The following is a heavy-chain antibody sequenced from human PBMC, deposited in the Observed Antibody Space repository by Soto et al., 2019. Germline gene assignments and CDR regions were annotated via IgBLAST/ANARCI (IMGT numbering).Heavy chain of an antibody. CDR1: GFTFSSYG. V-gene: IGHV3-33*01. CDR3: ARDESLVGTYYYYGMDV. D-gene: IGHD1-1*01. Sequence: GGSLRLSCAASGFTFSSYGMHWFRQAPGKGLEWVAVIWYDGSNKYYADSVKGRFTISRDNSKNTLYLQMNSLRAEDTAVYYCARDESLVGTYYYYGMDVWGQGTTVTVSS. CDR2: IWYDGSNK. J-gene: IGHJ6*02.